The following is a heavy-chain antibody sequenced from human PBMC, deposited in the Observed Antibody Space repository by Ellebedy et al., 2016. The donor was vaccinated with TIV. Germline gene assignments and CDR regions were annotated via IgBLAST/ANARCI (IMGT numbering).Heavy chain of an antibody. J-gene: IGHJ4*02. Sequence: GGSLRLXCAASGFTFSSYGMHWVRQAPGKGLEWVAVISYDGSNKYYADSVKGRFTISRDNSKNTLYLQMNSLRAEDTAVYYCAKDSVYGSGSYLYYFDYWGQGTLVTVSS. D-gene: IGHD3-10*01. CDR2: ISYDGSNK. CDR3: AKDSVYGSGSYLYYFDY. V-gene: IGHV3-30*18. CDR1: GFTFSSYG.